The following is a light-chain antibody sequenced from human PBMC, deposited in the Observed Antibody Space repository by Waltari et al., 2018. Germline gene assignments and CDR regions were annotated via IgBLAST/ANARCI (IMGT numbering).Light chain of an antibody. Sequence: IVMTHYPATLSVSPGESASRSSRAGQSVSSSLPWYQQKPGQAPRLLSYGASTRATGIPARFNGSGSGTEFTLTISSLQSEDFAVYYCQQYDNWPQTFGQGTKVEIK. CDR2: GAS. V-gene: IGKV3-15*01. CDR3: QQYDNWPQT. J-gene: IGKJ1*01. CDR1: QSVSSS.